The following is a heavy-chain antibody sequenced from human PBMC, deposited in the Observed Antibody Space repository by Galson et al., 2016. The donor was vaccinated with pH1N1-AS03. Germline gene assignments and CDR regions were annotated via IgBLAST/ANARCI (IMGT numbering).Heavy chain of an antibody. CDR1: GFTFSSHW. J-gene: IGHJ1*01. CDR2: IQDRLDVDGRYI. CDR3: ARGRAGSGYYPDF. D-gene: IGHD3-22*01. V-gene: IGHV3-74*03. Sequence: SLRLSCAVSGFTFSSHWMHWVRQAPGKGLVWVARIQDRLDVDGRYITYADSVNGRFTISRDSAKNTVDLHMGRLRAEDTALYFCARGRAGSGYYPDFGGRGNLVTVTS.